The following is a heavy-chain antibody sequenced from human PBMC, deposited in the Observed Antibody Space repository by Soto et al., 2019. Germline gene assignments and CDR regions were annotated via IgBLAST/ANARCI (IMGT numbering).Heavy chain of an antibody. CDR3: ARTNYDILTGYFNDAFDI. V-gene: IGHV1-2*04. D-gene: IGHD3-9*01. CDR1: GYTFTGYY. J-gene: IGHJ3*02. CDR2: INPNSGGT. Sequence: ASVKVSCKASGYTFTGYYMHWVRQAPGQGLEWMGWINPNSGGTNYAQKFQGWVTMTRDTSISTAYMELSRLRSDDTAVYYCARTNYDILTGYFNDAFDIWGQGTMVTVSS.